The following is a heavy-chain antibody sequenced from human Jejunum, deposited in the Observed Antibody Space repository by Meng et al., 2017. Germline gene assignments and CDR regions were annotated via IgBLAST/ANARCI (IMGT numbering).Heavy chain of an antibody. CDR2: INHSGST. D-gene: IGHD6-6*01. CDR1: GGSFSGYY. J-gene: IGHJ4*02. V-gene: IGHV4-34*01. CDR3: ARGSIADRLSD. Sequence: VEVQTGGAVLLKTSETLSLTCTVYGGSFSGYYWSCLRQPPGKGLEWIGEINHSGSTSYTPSLKSRVTMSLDTSKNQFSLELSSVTAADTAVYYCARGSIADRLSDWGQGTLVTVSS.